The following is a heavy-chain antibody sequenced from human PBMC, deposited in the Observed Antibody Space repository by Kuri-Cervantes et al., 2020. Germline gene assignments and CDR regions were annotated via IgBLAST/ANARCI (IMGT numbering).Heavy chain of an antibody. CDR3: AKDGYYGTTKYYFDY. V-gene: IGHV3-9*01. J-gene: IGHJ4*02. Sequence: SLKISCAASGFTFDDYAMHWVRQAPGKGLEWVSGISWNSGSIGYAGSVKGRFTISRDNAKNSLYLQMNSLRAEDTALYYCAKDGYYGTTKYYFDYWGQGTLVTVSS. D-gene: IGHD2/OR15-2a*01. CDR2: ISWNSGSI. CDR1: GFTFDDYA.